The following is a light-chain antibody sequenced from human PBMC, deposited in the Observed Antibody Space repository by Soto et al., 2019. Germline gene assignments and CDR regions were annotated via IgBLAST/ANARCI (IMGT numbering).Light chain of an antibody. J-gene: IGKJ4*01. CDR3: QQRSNWRST. Sequence: EIVLTQSPATLSLSPGERATLSCRASQSVSSYLAWYQQKPGQAPRLLIYDASNRATGIPARFSGSGSGTDFTLTISSLEPEDFAVYYCQQRSNWRSTFGGGIKVEIK. V-gene: IGKV3-11*01. CDR2: DAS. CDR1: QSVSSY.